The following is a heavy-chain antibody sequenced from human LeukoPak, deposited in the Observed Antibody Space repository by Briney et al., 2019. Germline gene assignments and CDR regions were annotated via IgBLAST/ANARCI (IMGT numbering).Heavy chain of an antibody. D-gene: IGHD6-13*01. V-gene: IGHV4-4*02. CDR1: GGSISSSNW. CDR2: IYHSGST. CDR3: GRETIAATGTSVFFDY. Sequence: PSETLSLTCAVSGGSISSSNWWSWVRQPPGKGLEWIGEIYHSGSTNYNPSLKSRVTISVDTSKNQFSLKLTSMTAADTAVYYCGRETIAATGTSVFFDYWGQGTLVTVSS. J-gene: IGHJ4*02.